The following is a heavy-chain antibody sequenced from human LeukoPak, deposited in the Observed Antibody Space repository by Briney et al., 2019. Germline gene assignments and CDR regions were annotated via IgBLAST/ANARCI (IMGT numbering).Heavy chain of an antibody. CDR3: ARRTVTIFGVVITFDY. V-gene: IGHV4-34*01. J-gene: IGHJ4*02. CDR1: GGSFSGYY. Sequence: TSETLSLTCAVYGGSFSGYYWSWIRQPPGKGLEWIGEINHSGSTNYNPSLKSRVTISVDTSKNQFSLKLSSVTAADTAVYYCARRTVTIFGVVITFDYWGQGTLVTVSS. D-gene: IGHD3-3*01. CDR2: INHSGST.